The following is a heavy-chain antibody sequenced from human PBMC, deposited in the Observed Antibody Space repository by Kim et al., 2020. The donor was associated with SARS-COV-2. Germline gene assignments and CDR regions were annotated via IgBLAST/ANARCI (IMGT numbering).Heavy chain of an antibody. CDR1: GFTFSSYG. CDR3: ANNFAFGGDYGMDV. D-gene: IGHD3-16*01. CDR2: ISYDGSNK. Sequence: GGSLRLSCAASGFTFSSYGMHWVRQAPGKGLEWVAVISYDGSNKYYADSVKGRFTISRDNSKNTLYLQMNSLRAEDTAVYYCANNFAFGGDYGMDVWGQGTTVTVSS. V-gene: IGHV3-30*18. J-gene: IGHJ6*02.